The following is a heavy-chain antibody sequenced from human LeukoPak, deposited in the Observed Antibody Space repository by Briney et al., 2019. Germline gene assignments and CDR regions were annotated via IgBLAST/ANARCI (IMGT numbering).Heavy chain of an antibody. CDR1: GFTFSSYS. CDR2: ISSSSSYI. D-gene: IGHD5-24*01. J-gene: IGHJ4*02. CDR3: ARGSQGYNAFDY. V-gene: IGHV3-21*01. Sequence: GGSLRLSCAASGFTFSSYSMNWVRQAPGKGLEWVSSISSSSSYIYYADSVKGRFTISRDNAKNSLYLQMNSLRAEDTAVYYCARGSQGYNAFDYWGQGTLVTVSS.